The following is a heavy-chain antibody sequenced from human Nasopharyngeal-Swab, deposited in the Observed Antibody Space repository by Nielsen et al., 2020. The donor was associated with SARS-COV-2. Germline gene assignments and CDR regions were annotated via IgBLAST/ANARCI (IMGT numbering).Heavy chain of an antibody. D-gene: IGHD2-2*02. V-gene: IGHV4-38-2*01. CDR2: IYHSGST. Sequence: WIRQPPGKGLEWIGSIYHSGSTYYNPSLKSRVTISVDTSKNQFSLKLSSVTAADAAVYHCARQLYLGWFDPWGQGTLVTVSS. J-gene: IGHJ5*02. CDR3: ARQLYLGWFDP.